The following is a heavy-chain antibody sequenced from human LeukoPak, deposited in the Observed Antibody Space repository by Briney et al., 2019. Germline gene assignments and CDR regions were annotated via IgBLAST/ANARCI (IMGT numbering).Heavy chain of an antibody. V-gene: IGHV1-46*01. Sequence: ASVKVSCTASGYTFTSYYMHWVRQAPGQGLEWMGIINPSGGSTSYAQKFQGRVTMTRDTSTSTVYMELSSLRSEDTAVYYCARGSYYYGSGSYYNTDDHDYWGQGTLVTVSS. CDR3: ARGSYYYGSGSYYNTDDHDY. D-gene: IGHD3-10*01. CDR1: GYTFTSYY. CDR2: INPSGGST. J-gene: IGHJ4*02.